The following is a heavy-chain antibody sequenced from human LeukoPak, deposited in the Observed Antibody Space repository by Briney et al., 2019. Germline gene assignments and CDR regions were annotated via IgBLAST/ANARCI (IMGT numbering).Heavy chain of an antibody. CDR3: ARLSADSSSSRGFDY. D-gene: IGHD2-2*01. Sequence: SETLSLTCTVSGGSISTYYWSWIRQSAGKGLEWIGRIYTSGSTNYSPSLKSRVTMSVDTSKNQFSLKLSSVTAADTAVYYCARLSADSSSSRGFDYWGQGTLVTVSS. J-gene: IGHJ4*02. CDR1: GGSISTYY. V-gene: IGHV4-4*07. CDR2: IYTSGST.